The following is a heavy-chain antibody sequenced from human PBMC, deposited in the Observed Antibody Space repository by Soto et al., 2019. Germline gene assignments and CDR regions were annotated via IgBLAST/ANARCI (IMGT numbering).Heavy chain of an antibody. CDR1: GGSISSGGYY. CDR2: IYYSGST. V-gene: IGHV4-31*03. Sequence: SETLSLTCTVSGGSISSGGYYWSWIRHHPGKGLEWIGYIYYSGSTYYNPSLKSRVTISLDQSRNQLTLKVSSVTAADTAVYYCASLDVLTGYYSGYWGQGTLVTVSS. D-gene: IGHD3-9*01. CDR3: ASLDVLTGYYSGY. J-gene: IGHJ4*02.